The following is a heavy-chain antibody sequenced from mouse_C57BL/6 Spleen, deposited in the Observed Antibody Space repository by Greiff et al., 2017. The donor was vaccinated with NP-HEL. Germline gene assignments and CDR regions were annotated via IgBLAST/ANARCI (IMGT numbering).Heavy chain of an antibody. Sequence: QVQLQQSGAELVKPGASVKISCKASGYAFSSYWMNWVKQRPGKGLEWIGQIYPGDGDTNYNGKFKGKATLTADKSSSTAYMQLSSLTSEDSAVYFCASGVPPGAMDYWGQGTSVTVSS. J-gene: IGHJ4*01. CDR1: GYAFSSYW. D-gene: IGHD2-14*01. V-gene: IGHV1-80*01. CDR2: IYPGDGDT. CDR3: ASGVPPGAMDY.